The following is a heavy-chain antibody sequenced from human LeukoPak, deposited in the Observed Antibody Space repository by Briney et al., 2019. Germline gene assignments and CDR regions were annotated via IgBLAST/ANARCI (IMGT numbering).Heavy chain of an antibody. V-gene: IGHV4-38-2*01. CDR3: ASVLGATTKLDY. Sequence: ASETLSLTCAVSGYFISSGYYWGWIRQPPGKGLEWIGSIYHSGSTYYDPSLKSRVTISVDTSKNQFSLKLSSVTAADTAVYYCASVLGATTKLDYWGQGTLVTVSS. D-gene: IGHD1-26*01. CDR2: IYHSGST. J-gene: IGHJ4*02. CDR1: GYFISSGYY.